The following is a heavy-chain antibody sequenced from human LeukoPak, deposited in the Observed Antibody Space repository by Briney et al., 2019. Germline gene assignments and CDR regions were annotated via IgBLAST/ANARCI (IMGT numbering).Heavy chain of an antibody. V-gene: IGHV1-2*02. D-gene: IGHD3-3*01. CDR3: ARERPTFGVAARTYYYMDV. CDR2: INPNSGGT. CDR1: GYTFTGYY. J-gene: IGHJ6*03. Sequence: ASVKVSCKASGYTFTGYYMHWVRQAPGQGLEWMGWINPNSGGTNYAQKVQGRVTMTRDTSISTAYMELSRLRSDDTAVYYCARERPTFGVAARTYYYMDVWGKGTTVTVSS.